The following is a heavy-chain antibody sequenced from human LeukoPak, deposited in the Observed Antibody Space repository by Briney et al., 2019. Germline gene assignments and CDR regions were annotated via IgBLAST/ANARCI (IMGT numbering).Heavy chain of an antibody. CDR1: GYTFTAFY. J-gene: IGHJ5*02. Sequence: ASVNVSCKASGYTFTAFYIHWVRQAPGQGLEWMAWINPNTGGTNYAQVFQGMFTLTRDTSISTVYMEVTRLKFDDTAIYYCARDRSRGSGQFDPWGQGTLVTVSS. CDR2: INPNTGGT. D-gene: IGHD3-10*01. CDR3: ARDRSRGSGQFDP. V-gene: IGHV1-2*02.